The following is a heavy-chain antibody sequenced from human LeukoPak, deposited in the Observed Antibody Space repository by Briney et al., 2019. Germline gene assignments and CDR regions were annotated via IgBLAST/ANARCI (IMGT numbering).Heavy chain of an antibody. J-gene: IGHJ4*02. D-gene: IGHD1/OR15-1a*01. CDR3: AKGQTNDY. CDR2: ISDTGGNT. V-gene: IGHV3-23*01. Sequence: GGSLRLSCAASGFTFSTYAMSWVRQTPEKGLEWVSAISDTGGNTFYADSVKGRFTISRDNSKNTLYLQMNSLRAEDTAIYYCAKGQTNDYWGQGTLVTVSS. CDR1: GFTFSTYA.